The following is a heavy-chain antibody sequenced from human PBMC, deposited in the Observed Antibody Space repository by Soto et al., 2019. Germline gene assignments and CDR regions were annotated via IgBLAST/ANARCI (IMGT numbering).Heavy chain of an antibody. Sequence: SNGWRCIHKNTGKGLEWIGYIYYSGSTKYKPSLKSRVTISVDTSKNQFSLKVSSATAADTAVYYCARHSNRNYGLYYFDYWGLGALVTVSS. CDR3: ARHSNRNYGLYYFDY. D-gene: IGHD4-4*01. CDR1: SNG. J-gene: IGHJ4*02. CDR2: IYYSGST. V-gene: IGHV4-59*08.